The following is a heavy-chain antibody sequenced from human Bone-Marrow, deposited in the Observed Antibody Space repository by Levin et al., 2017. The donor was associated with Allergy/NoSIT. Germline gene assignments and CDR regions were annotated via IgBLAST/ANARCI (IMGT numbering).Heavy chain of an antibody. V-gene: IGHV3-74*03. CDR1: GFTFSTYW. CDR3: VRDQRGNFYDTSGFDY. D-gene: IGHD3-22*01. CDR2: INGDGKTT. Sequence: PSETLSLTCAVSGFTFSTYWMHWVRQVPGKGLVWVSRINGDGKTTTDADSVKGRFTIYRDNAKNTLYLQMNSLRAEDTAVYYCVRDQRGNFYDTSGFDYWGQGAQVTVSS. J-gene: IGHJ4*02.